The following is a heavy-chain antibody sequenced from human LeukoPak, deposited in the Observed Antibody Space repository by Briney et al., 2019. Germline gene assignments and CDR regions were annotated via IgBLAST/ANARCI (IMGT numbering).Heavy chain of an antibody. CDR3: ARAYDFWSGYALDP. J-gene: IGHJ5*02. CDR1: GGSISSGGYY. D-gene: IGHD3-3*01. V-gene: IGHV4-31*03. CDR2: IYYSRST. Sequence: SQTLSLTCTVSGGSISSGGYYWSWLRQHPGKGLEWIVYIYYSRSTYYNPSLKSRVTISVDTSKNQFSLKLSSVTAADTAVDYCARAYDFWSGYALDPWGQGTLVTVSS.